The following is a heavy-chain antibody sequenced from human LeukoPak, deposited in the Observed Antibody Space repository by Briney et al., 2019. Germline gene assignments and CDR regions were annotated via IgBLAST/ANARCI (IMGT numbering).Heavy chain of an antibody. V-gene: IGHV3-33*01. CDR2: IWYDGSNK. Sequence: GGSLRLSCAASGFTFSSYGMHWVRQAPGKGLEWVAVIWYDGSNKYYADSVKGRFTISRDNSKNTLYLRMNSLRAEDTAVYYCARDRWYYDSSGSPWFDPWGQGTLVTVSS. CDR3: ARDRWYYDSSGSPWFDP. J-gene: IGHJ5*02. D-gene: IGHD3-22*01. CDR1: GFTFSSYG.